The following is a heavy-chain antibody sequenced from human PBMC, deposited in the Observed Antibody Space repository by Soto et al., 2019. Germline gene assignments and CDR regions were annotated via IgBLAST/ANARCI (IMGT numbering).Heavy chain of an antibody. J-gene: IGHJ5*02. CDR3: ARAFASNKYWLDP. V-gene: IGHV1-69*13. Sequence: ASVKVSCKASGGTFSSYIITWVRQAPGQGLEWMGDIIPIFGTPNYAQKFQDRVTITADESTTTAYMEVSGLRSEDTAVYYCARAFASNKYWLDPWGQGXLVTVYS. CDR1: GGTFSSYI. D-gene: IGHD3-16*01. CDR2: IIPIFGTP.